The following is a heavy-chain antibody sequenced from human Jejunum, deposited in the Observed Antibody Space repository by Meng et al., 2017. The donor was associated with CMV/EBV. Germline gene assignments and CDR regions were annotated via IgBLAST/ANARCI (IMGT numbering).Heavy chain of an antibody. D-gene: IGHD1/OR15-1a*01. Sequence: CTVSGGSIRSYSWSWIRQPPGKGLEWIGYIYYSGSTNYNPSLKSRVTISVDTSKNQFSLKLSSVTAADTAVYYCARNKAGNWFDPWGQGTLVTVSS. V-gene: IGHV4-59*01. J-gene: IGHJ5*02. CDR2: IYYSGST. CDR1: GGSIRSYS. CDR3: ARNKAGNWFDP.